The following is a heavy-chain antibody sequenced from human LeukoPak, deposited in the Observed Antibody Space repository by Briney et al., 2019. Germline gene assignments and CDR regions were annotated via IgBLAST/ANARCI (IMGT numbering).Heavy chain of an antibody. V-gene: IGHV1-2*04. CDR2: INPNSGGT. CDR3: ARAMAAAGIGWFDP. D-gene: IGHD6-13*01. J-gene: IGHJ5*02. CDR1: GYTFTGYY. Sequence: ASVKVSCKASGYTFTGYYMHWVRQAPGQGLEWMGWINPNSGGTNYAQKFQGWVTMTRDTSISTAYMELSRLRSDDTAMYYCARAMAAAGIGWFDPWGQGTLVTVSS.